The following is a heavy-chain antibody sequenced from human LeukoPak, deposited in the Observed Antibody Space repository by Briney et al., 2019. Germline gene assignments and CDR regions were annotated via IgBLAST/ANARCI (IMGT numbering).Heavy chain of an antibody. CDR2: ISYDGSNK. CDR1: GFTFSSYA. D-gene: IGHD1-1*01. Sequence: GGSLRLSCAASGFTFSSYAMHWVRQAPGKGLEWVAVISYDGSNKYYADSVKGRFTISRDNSKNTLYLQMNSLRAEDTAVYYCAKTGTGGGYFDYWGQGTLVTVSS. J-gene: IGHJ4*02. V-gene: IGHV3-30-3*02. CDR3: AKTGTGGGYFDY.